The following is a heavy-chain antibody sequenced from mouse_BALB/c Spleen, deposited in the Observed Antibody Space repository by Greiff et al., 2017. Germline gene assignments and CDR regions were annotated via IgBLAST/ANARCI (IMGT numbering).Heavy chain of an antibody. CDR3: ARDGRRYAMDY. CDR1: GFTFTDYY. V-gene: IGHV7-3*02. CDR2: IRNKANGYTT. Sequence: EVMLVESGGGLVQPGGSLRLSCATSGFTFTDYYMSWVRQPPGKALEWLGFIRNKANGYTTEYSASVKGRFTISRDNSQSILYLQMNTLRAEDSATYYCARDGRRYAMDYWGQGTSVTVSS. J-gene: IGHJ4*01.